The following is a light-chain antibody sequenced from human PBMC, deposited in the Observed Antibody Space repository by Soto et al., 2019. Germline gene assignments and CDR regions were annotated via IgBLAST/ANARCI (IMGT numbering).Light chain of an antibody. CDR2: VAS. V-gene: IGKV3-11*01. J-gene: IGKJ4*01. CDR1: QSISSY. CDR3: QHRSNWPLT. Sequence: EIVLTQSPATLSLSPGERATLSCRASQSISSYLAWYQQKPGQAPRLLIYVASNRPTGIPARFSGSGSGTDFTLTISSLEPEDLAVYYCQHRSNWPLTFGGGTKVEIK.